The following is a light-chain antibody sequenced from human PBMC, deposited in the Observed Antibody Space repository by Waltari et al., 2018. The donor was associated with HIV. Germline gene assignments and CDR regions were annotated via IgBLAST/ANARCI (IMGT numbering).Light chain of an antibody. V-gene: IGLV10-54*04. CDR3: SAWDRSLSAVI. CDR2: KNN. J-gene: IGLJ2*01. CDR1: SNNVGHQG. Sequence: AGLTPPPSVSKGLRQTATLTCTGDSNNVGHQGATCLKQHQGHPPKPLFYKNNNRPSGISERFSASKSGNTASLTITGLQPEDEADYFCSAWDRSLSAVIFGGGTTLIVL.